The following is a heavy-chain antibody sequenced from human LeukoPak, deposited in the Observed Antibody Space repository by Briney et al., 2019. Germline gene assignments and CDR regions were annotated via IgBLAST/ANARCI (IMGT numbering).Heavy chain of an antibody. CDR3: AKDISGYYYGGGFDY. D-gene: IGHD3-22*01. CDR2: ISWNSGSI. V-gene: IGHV3-9*01. CDR1: GFTFDGYA. J-gene: IGHJ4*02. Sequence: PGGSLRLSCAASGFTFDGYAMHWVRQAPGKGLEWVSGISWNSGSIGYADSVKGRFTISRDNAKNSLYLQMNSLRAEDTALYYCAKDISGYYYGGGFDYWGQGTLVTVSS.